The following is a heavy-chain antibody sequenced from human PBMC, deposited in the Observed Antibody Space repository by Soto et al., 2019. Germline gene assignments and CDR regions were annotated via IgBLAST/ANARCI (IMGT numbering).Heavy chain of an antibody. CDR1: GFTFSSYE. Sequence: EVQLVESGGGLVQPGGSLRLSCAASGFTFSSYEMNWVRQAPGKGLEWVSYISSSGSTIYYADSVKGRFTISRDNAKNSLYLQMNSLRAEDTAVYYCARDKGRRDGYNFWDYWGQGTLVTVSS. CDR2: ISSSGSTI. V-gene: IGHV3-48*03. J-gene: IGHJ4*02. CDR3: ARDKGRRDGYNFWDY. D-gene: IGHD5-12*01.